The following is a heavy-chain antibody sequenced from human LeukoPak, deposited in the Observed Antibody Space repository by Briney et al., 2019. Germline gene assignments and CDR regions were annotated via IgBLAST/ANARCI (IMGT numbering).Heavy chain of an antibody. J-gene: IGHJ4*02. Sequence: ASVKVSCKASGYTYTSYYMHWVRQAPGQGPEWLGIINPSGGSTSYAQKFQGRVTMTRDTSTSTVYMELSSLRSEDTAVYYCARGWGRGLVRMAEAPDWGQGTLVTVSS. V-gene: IGHV1-46*01. D-gene: IGHD3/OR15-3a*01. CDR3: ARGWGRGLVRMAEAPD. CDR2: INPSGGST. CDR1: GYTYTSYY.